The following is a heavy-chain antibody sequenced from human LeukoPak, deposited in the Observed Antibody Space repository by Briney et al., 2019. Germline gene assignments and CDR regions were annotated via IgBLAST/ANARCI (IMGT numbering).Heavy chain of an antibody. V-gene: IGHV4-39*01. CDR2: IYYSKNT. CDR1: GGSISSSIAY. J-gene: IGHJ4*02. CDR3: VSPRGFSYGYFDY. D-gene: IGHD5-18*01. Sequence: PSESLSLTCTVPGGSISSSIAYWGWVRQPPGKGLEWIGSIYYSKNTYYNPSLKSRVTISADTSKNQFSLTLGSVSATDTAVYYCVSPRGFSYGYFDYWGQGTLVTVSS.